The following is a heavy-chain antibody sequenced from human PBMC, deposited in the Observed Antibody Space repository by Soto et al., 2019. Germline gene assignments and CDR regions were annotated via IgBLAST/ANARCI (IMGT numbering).Heavy chain of an antibody. CDR3: AKDLGRIAYCGGDCYSLDY. CDR2: ISGSGGST. V-gene: IGHV3-23*01. J-gene: IGHJ4*02. Sequence: GGSLRLSCAASGFTFSSYAMSWVRQAPGKGLEWVSAISGSGGSTYYADSVKGRFTISRDNSKNTLYLQMNSLRAEDTAVYYCAKDLGRIAYCGGDCYSLDYWGQGTLVTVSS. D-gene: IGHD2-21*02. CDR1: GFTFSSYA.